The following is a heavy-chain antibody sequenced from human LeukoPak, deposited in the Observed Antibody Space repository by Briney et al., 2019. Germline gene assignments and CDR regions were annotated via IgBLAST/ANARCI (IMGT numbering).Heavy chain of an antibody. CDR2: ITTSGSYI. V-gene: IGHV3-21*01. Sequence: KPGGSLRLSCVGSGFNFMQYGMMWVRQAPGKGLEWVSLITTSGSYIYYADSVKGRFTISRDNAKNSLYLQMNSLRAEDTAVYYCARDYGGSSPFDYWGQGTLVTVSS. CDR3: ARDYGGSSPFDY. D-gene: IGHD4-23*01. CDR1: GFNFMQYG. J-gene: IGHJ4*02.